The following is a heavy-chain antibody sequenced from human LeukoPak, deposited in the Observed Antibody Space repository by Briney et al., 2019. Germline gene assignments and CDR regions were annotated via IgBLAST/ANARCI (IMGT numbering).Heavy chain of an antibody. Sequence: SETLSLTCIVSGGSISPISSNNYHWGWIRQPPGKGLEWIGSIYYSGSTYYNPSLKSRVTISVDTSKNQFSLKLNSVTAADTAVYYCARHYGPWGQGTLVTVSS. J-gene: IGHJ5*02. D-gene: IGHD3-10*01. CDR2: IYYSGST. CDR3: ARHYGP. CDR1: GGSISPISSNNYH. V-gene: IGHV4-39*01.